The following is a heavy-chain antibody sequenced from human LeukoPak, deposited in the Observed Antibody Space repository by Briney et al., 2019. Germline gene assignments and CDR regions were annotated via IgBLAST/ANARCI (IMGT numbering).Heavy chain of an antibody. CDR3: ARDHSNWNYAPDF. CDR2: ISSYNDNT. Sequence: ASVKVSCKASGYTFTGYYMHWVRQAPGQGLEWTGWISSYNDNTNYAQKLQGRVTMTTDTSTSTAYMELRSLRSDDTAVYYCARDHSNWNYAPDFWGQGTLVIVSS. V-gene: IGHV1-18*04. CDR1: GYTFTGYY. J-gene: IGHJ4*02. D-gene: IGHD1-7*01.